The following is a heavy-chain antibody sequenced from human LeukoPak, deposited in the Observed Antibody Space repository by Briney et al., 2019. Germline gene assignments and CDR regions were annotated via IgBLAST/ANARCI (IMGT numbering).Heavy chain of an antibody. CDR1: GGTFSSYA. D-gene: IGHD3-22*01. CDR3: ARATDYYDSGGYYFDY. J-gene: IGHJ4*02. V-gene: IGHV1-69*13. Sequence: SVKVSCKASGGTFSSYAISWVRQAPGQGLEWMGGIIPIFGTANYAQKFQGRVTITADESTSTAYMELSSLRSEDTAVYYCARATDYYDSGGYYFDYWGQGTLVTVSS. CDR2: IIPIFGTA.